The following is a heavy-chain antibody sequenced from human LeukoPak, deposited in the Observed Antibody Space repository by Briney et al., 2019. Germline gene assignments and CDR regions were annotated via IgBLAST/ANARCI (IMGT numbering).Heavy chain of an antibody. CDR3: AKDRNYYDSSGYYPDAFDI. V-gene: IGHV3-23*01. D-gene: IGHD3-22*01. CDR1: GFTFSNHA. J-gene: IGHJ3*02. Sequence: GRSLRLSCVTSGFTFSNHAMHWVRQAPGKGLEWVSAISGSGGSTYYADSVKGRFTISRDNSKNTLYLQMNSLRAEDTAVYYCAKDRNYYDSSGYYPDAFDIWGHGTMVTVSS. CDR2: ISGSGGST.